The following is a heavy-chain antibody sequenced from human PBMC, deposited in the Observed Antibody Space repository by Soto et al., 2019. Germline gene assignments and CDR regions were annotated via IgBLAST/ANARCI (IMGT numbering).Heavy chain of an antibody. J-gene: IGHJ6*02. CDR2: IYHSGST. Sequence: SETLSLTCTVSGGSISSGDYYWSWIRQPPGKGLEWIGYIYHSGSTFYNSSLKSRLTIAVDTAKNQFSLNLTSETAADTAVYYCARVGDPYDIWGQGTTVTVSS. CDR3: ARVGDPYDI. V-gene: IGHV4-30-4*01. D-gene: IGHD3-9*01. CDR1: GGSISSGDYY.